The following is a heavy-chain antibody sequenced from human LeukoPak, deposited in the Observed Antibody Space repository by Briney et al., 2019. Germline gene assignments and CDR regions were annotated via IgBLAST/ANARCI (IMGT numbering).Heavy chain of an antibody. CDR3: ARPTGDYGSGSYYNFDF. CDR2: IIPIFGAA. J-gene: IGHJ4*02. V-gene: IGHV1-69*13. D-gene: IGHD3-10*01. Sequence: SVKVSCKASGGTFRNYAISWVRQAPGRGLEWIGGIIPIFGAANYAQKFQGRVTITADESTSTAFMDLSSLTSEDTAVYYCARPTGDYGSGSYYNFDFWGQGTLVTVSS. CDR1: GGTFRNYA.